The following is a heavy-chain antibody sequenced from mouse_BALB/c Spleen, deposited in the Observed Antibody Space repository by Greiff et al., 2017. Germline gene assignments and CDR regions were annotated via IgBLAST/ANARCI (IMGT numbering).Heavy chain of an antibody. CDR1: GFAFSSYD. D-gene: IGHD1-1*01. CDR2: ISSGGGST. CDR3: ARHRFYYCSSYWYFDV. Sequence: EVQLVESGGGLVKPGGSLKLSCAASGFAFSSYDMSWVRQTPEKRLEWVAYISSGGGSTYYPDTVKGRFTISRDNAKNTLYLQMSSLKSEDTAMYYCARHRFYYCSSYWYFDVWGAGTTVTVSS. V-gene: IGHV5-12-1*01. J-gene: IGHJ1*01.